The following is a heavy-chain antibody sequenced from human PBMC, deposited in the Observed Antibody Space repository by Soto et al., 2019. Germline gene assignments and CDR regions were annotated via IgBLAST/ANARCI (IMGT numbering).Heavy chain of an antibody. V-gene: IGHV3-23*01. Sequence: EVQLLESGGGLVQPGGSLRLSCAASGFTFSSYAMSWVRQAPGKGLEWVSAISGSGGSTYYADSVKGRFTISRDNSKNTLYLQMNSLRAEDTAVYYCAKVYSEYSSSWHYYYYYYMDVWGKGTTVTVSS. D-gene: IGHD6-13*01. CDR1: GFTFSSYA. CDR2: ISGSGGST. CDR3: AKVYSEYSSSWHYYYYYYMDV. J-gene: IGHJ6*03.